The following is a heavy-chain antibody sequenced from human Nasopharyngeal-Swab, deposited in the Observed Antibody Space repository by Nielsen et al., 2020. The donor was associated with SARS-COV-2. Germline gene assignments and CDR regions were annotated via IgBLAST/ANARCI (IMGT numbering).Heavy chain of an antibody. CDR3: ARGHYCSAGSCVNSWQRYYYYGMDV. CDR2: INHSGST. D-gene: IGHD2-15*01. J-gene: IGHJ6*02. V-gene: IGHV4-34*01. Sequence: SETLSLTCAVYGGSFSGYYRSWIRQPPGKGLEWIGEINHSGSTNYNPSLKSRLTISIDTSKNQFSLKLSSVTAAATAVYYCARGHYCSAGSCVNSWQRYYYYGMDVWGQGTMVTVSS. CDR1: GGSFSGYY.